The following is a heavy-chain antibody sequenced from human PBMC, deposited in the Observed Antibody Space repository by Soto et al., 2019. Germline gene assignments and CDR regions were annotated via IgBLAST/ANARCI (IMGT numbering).Heavy chain of an antibody. J-gene: IGHJ5*02. D-gene: IGHD3-10*01. CDR2: INHSGST. V-gene: IGHV4-34*01. CDR3: ARALARGRRIWIAPRWLDP. CDR1: GGSFSGYY. Sequence: PSETLSLTCAVYGGSFSGYYWSWIRQPPGKGLEWIGEINHSGSTNYNPSLKSRVTISVDTSKNQFSLKLSSVTAADTAVYYCARALARGRRIWIAPRWLDPWGQGTLVTVSS.